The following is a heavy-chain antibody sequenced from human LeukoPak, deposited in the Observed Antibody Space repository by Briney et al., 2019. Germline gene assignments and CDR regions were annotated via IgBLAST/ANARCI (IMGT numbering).Heavy chain of an antibody. CDR2: IKSKTDGGTT. Sequence: PGGSLRLSCAASGFTFSSAWMSWVRQAPGRGLEWVGRIKSKTDGGTTDYAAPVKGRFTISRDDSKNTLYLQMNSLKTEDTAVYYCTTPTYDYVWGSYQNWGQGTLVTVSS. V-gene: IGHV3-15*01. D-gene: IGHD3-16*02. CDR3: TTPTYDYVWGSYQN. CDR1: GFTFSSAW. J-gene: IGHJ4*02.